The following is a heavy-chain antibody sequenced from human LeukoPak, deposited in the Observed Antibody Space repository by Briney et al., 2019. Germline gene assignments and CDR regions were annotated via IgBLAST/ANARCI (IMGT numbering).Heavy chain of an antibody. CDR1: GSSFTSYW. Sequence: GASLQISCKGSGSSFTSYWIGWVRPLPGKGLEWMGIIFPGDSDTRYSPSFQGQVTISADKSISTAYLQWSSLKASDTAMYYCARHGQLVATIGYWGQGTLVTFST. D-gene: IGHD5-12*01. V-gene: IGHV5-51*01. J-gene: IGHJ4*02. CDR3: ARHGQLVATIGY. CDR2: IFPGDSDT.